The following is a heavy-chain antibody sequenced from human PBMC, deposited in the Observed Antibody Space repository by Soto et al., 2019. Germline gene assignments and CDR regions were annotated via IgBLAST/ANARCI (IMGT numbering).Heavy chain of an antibody. CDR2: IKQDESDK. J-gene: IGHJ5*02. CDR1: GFRFRDYW. CDR3: AAYCYTMTCTHFHGYS. Sequence: PGGSLRLSCAVSGFRFRDYWLSWVRQAPGKGLEWVANIKQDESDKYYVDSVEGRFTISRDNAKNALYLQMNSLRVEDTAVYYCAAYCYTMTCTHFHGYSWGQGTQVTVSS. V-gene: IGHV3-7*03. D-gene: IGHD3-16*02.